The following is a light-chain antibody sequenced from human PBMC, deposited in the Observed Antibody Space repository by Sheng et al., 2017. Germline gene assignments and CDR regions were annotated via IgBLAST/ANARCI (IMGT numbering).Light chain of an antibody. J-gene: IGKJ2*01. V-gene: IGKV2-28*01. CDR2: LGS. CDR1: QSLLHSDGYNY. Sequence: DIVVTQSPLSLSVPPGEPASMSCWSSQSLLHSDGYNYLDWYVQKPGQSPQLLVYLGSNWAPGVPGRFSVSGSGTDFTLKISRVEAEDVGVYYCMQGLQTPYIFGQGTKLEIK. CDR3: MQGLQTPYI.